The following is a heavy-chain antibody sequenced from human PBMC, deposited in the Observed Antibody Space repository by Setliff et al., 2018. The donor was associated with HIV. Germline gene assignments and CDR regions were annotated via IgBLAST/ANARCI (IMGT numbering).Heavy chain of an antibody. Sequence: TSETLSLTCAVSGGTFSLHYYTWIRQSPLRGLEWIGEINHSGGTRYNPSLESRVTRSVDTSKNQFSLNLSSVTAADTAVYYCARDSGFGELLLGGPPAQPYDYWGQGTLVTVSS. J-gene: IGHJ4*02. V-gene: IGHV4-34*01. D-gene: IGHD3-10*01. CDR2: INHSGGT. CDR1: GGTFSLHY. CDR3: ARDSGFGELLLGGPPAQPYDY.